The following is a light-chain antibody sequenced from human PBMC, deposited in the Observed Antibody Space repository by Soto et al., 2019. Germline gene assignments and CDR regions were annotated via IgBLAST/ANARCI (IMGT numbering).Light chain of an antibody. CDR3: QLRSNWTPIT. J-gene: IGKJ3*01. V-gene: IGKV3-11*01. CDR1: QSVSRY. Sequence: EIVLTQSPATLSLSPRERATLSCRASQSVSRYLAWYHQKRGQAPRLLVSDPSNRATGIPAGFSGSWSGTDFTLTITSLEPEDFAVYYYQLRSNWTPITFGPGTKVDIK. CDR2: DPS.